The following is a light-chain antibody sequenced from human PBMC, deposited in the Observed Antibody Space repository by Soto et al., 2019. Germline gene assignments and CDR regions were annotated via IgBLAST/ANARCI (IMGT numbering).Light chain of an antibody. CDR2: EGH. Sequence: QSVLAQPASVSGSPGQSITISCTGTSGFVGSFSLVSWYQQHPGKAPKVMISEGHRRPSGVPDRFSGSTSVNSASLTISGLQAYVEGYYYCCLYRDAPTYVFGTGSKVT. V-gene: IGLV2-23*01. CDR1: SGFVGSFSL. J-gene: IGLJ1*01. CDR3: CLYRDAPTYV.